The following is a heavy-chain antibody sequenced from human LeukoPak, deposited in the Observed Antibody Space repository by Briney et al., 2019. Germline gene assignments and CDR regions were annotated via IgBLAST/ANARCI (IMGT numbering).Heavy chain of an antibody. V-gene: IGHV3-7*03. J-gene: IGHJ4*02. CDR2: INHNGNVN. CDR3: AIYDSSGYYNY. Sequence: GGSLRLSCAASGFTFSSYWMNWARQAPGKGLEWVASINHNGNVNYYVDSVKGRFTISRDNAKNSLYLQMSNLRAEDTAVYYCAIYDSSGYYNYWGQGTLVTVSS. D-gene: IGHD3-22*01. CDR1: GFTFSSYW.